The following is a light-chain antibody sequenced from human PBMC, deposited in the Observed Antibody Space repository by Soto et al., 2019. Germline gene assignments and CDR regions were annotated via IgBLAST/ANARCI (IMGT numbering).Light chain of an antibody. CDR1: SSDVGGYHY. V-gene: IGLV2-14*01. J-gene: IGLJ2*01. CDR3: SSYTSSSTLVV. CDR2: EVS. Sequence: QSVLTQPASVSGSPGQSITISCTGTSSDVGGYHYVSWYQQHPGKAPKLMIYEVSNRPSGVSNRFSDAKSGNTASLTISGLQAEDEADYYCSSYTSSSTLVVFGGGTKLTVL.